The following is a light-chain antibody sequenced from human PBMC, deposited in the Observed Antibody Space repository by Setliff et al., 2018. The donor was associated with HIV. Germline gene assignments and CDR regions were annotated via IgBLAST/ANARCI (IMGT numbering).Light chain of an antibody. CDR1: SSNIGSYNL. CDR3: CSYAGSSTFV. Sequence: QSALAQPASVSGSPGQSITISCTGTSSNIGSYNLVSWYQQHPGKAPKLMIYEATKRPLGVSNRFSGSKSGNTASLTISGLQAEDETDYYCCSYAGSSTFVFGTGTKVTV. V-gene: IGLV2-23*02. CDR2: EAT. J-gene: IGLJ1*01.